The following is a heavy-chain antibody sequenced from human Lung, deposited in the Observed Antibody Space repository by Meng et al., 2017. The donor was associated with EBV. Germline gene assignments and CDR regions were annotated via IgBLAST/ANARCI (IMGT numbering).Heavy chain of an antibody. Sequence: VQLVQSGAEVKKPGASVKVYCKASGYTLTSYAMHWVRQAPGQRLEWMGWINAGNGNTKYSQRFQGRVTITRDTSASTAYMELSSLRSEDTTVYYCARAGYDSSGYYPQPFDYWGQGTLVTVSS. D-gene: IGHD3-22*01. CDR1: GYTLTSYA. V-gene: IGHV1-3*01. CDR2: INAGNGNT. CDR3: ARAGYDSSGYYPQPFDY. J-gene: IGHJ4*02.